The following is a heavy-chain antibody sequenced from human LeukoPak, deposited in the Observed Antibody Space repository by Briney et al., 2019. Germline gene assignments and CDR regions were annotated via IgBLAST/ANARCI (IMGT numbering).Heavy chain of an antibody. V-gene: IGHV3-20*04. J-gene: IGHJ4*02. D-gene: IGHD1-1*01. Sequence: GGSLRLSCAASEFTFDDYGMSWVRQAPGKGLEWVSGINRNGGSTGYADSVKGRFTISRDNAKNSLYLQMNSLRAEDTALYYCARDHYTWNDAYLDYWGQGTLVTVSS. CDR2: INRNGGST. CDR1: EFTFDDYG. CDR3: ARDHYTWNDAYLDY.